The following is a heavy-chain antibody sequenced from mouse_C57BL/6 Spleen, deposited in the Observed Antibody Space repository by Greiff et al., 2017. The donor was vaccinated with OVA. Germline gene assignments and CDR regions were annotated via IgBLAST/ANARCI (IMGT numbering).Heavy chain of an antibody. CDR2: INPNNGGT. CDR1: GYTFTDYY. V-gene: IGHV1-26*01. CDR3: ARFGGSYYFDY. Sequence: VQLQQSGPELVKPGASVKISCKASGYTFTDYYMNWVKQSHGKSLEWIGDINPNNGGTSYNQKFKGKATLTVDKSSSTAYMELRSLTSEDSAVYYCARFGGSYYFDYWGQGTTLTVSS. D-gene: IGHD1-1*01. J-gene: IGHJ2*01.